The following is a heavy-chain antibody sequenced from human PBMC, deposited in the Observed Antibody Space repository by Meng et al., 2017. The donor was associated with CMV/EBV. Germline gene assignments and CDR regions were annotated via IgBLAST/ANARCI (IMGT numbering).Heavy chain of an antibody. CDR1: GFIFNNYW. Sequence: GESLKISCATSGFIFNNYWMSWVRQAPGKGLEWVANIKQDGSEKQYVDSVKGRFTISRDNAKNSLHLQVNSLRVEDTAVYYCAKDQAAANYFDYWGQGTLVTVSS. J-gene: IGHJ4*02. CDR2: IKQDGSEK. D-gene: IGHD6-13*01. CDR3: AKDQAAANYFDY. V-gene: IGHV3-7*01.